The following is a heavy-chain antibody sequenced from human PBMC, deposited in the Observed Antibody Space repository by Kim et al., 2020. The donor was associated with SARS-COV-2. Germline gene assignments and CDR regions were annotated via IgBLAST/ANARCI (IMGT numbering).Heavy chain of an antibody. CDR2: RGST. Sequence: RGSTTYNPSLKSRVTRSVDTSKNRFSLKLSSVTAADTAVYYCGGKGSYSDYWGQGTLVTVSS. CDR3: GGKGSYSDY. D-gene: IGHD3-16*01. V-gene: IGHV4-59*01. J-gene: IGHJ4*02.